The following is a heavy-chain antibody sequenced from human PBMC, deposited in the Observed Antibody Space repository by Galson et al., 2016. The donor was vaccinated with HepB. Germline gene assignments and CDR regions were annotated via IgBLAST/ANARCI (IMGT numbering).Heavy chain of an antibody. D-gene: IGHD3-22*01. Sequence: PGKGLEWIGEINQSGSSKYNPSYNPSLKSRVTVSVDTFKKQFSLRLTSVTAADTAVYYCARGRDYYDSSGYYEGYYYYGMDVWGQGTTVTVSS. V-gene: IGHV4-34*01. J-gene: IGHJ6*02. CDR2: INQSGSS. CDR3: ARGRDYYDSSGYYEGYYYYGMDV.